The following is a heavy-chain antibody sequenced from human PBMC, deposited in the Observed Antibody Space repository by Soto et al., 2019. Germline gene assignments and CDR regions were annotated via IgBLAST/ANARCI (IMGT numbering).Heavy chain of an antibody. Sequence: QVQLVQSGAEVKEPGASVKVSCKASGYTFITYGMSWVRQAPGQGLDWMGWISTYNGDTKYADRLQGRVTMNTDTTTGTAYMELRSLRSDDTAVYYCARGPTDYYDKIGEYSLDYWGQGTLVTVSS. D-gene: IGHD3-22*01. J-gene: IGHJ4*02. V-gene: IGHV1-18*01. CDR1: GYTFITYG. CDR3: ARGPTDYYDKIGEYSLDY. CDR2: ISTYNGDT.